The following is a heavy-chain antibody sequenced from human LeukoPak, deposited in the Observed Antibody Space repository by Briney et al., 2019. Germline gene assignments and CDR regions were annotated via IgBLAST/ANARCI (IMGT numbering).Heavy chain of an antibody. D-gene: IGHD6-13*01. CDR2: ISGSGGST. Sequence: PGGSLRLSCAASGFTSSSYAMSWVRQAPGKGLEWVSAISGSGGSTYYADSVKGRFTISRDNSKNTLYLQMNSLRAEDTAVYYCAKDPRSGRIAAAGPLNWFDPWGQGTLVTVSS. J-gene: IGHJ5*02. CDR1: GFTSSSYA. V-gene: IGHV3-23*01. CDR3: AKDPRSGRIAAAGPLNWFDP.